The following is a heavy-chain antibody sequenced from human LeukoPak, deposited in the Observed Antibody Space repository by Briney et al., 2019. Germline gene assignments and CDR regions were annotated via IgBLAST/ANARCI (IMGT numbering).Heavy chain of an antibody. CDR3: ARGTYYYDSSGYYLDY. J-gene: IGHJ4*02. Sequence: SVKVSCKASGGTFSSYAISWVRQAPGQGLEWMGGIIPIFGTANYAQKFQGRVTITADESTSTAYMELSSLRSEDTAVYYCARGTYYYDSSGYYLDYWGQGTLVTVSS. CDR2: IIPIFGTA. V-gene: IGHV1-69*13. D-gene: IGHD3-22*01. CDR1: GGTFSSYA.